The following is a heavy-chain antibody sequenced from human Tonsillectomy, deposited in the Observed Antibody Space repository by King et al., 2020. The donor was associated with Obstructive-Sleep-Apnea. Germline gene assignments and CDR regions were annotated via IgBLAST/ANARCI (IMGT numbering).Heavy chain of an antibody. CDR1: GFTFDDYA. D-gene: IGHD1-26*01. CDR3: AKDRSGSQSGYGMDV. J-gene: IGHJ6*02. CDR2: ISWNSGSI. Sequence: VQLVESGGGLVQPGRSLRLSCAASGFTFDDYAMHWVRQAPGKGLEWVSGISWNSGSIGYADSVKGRFTISRDNAKNSLYLQMNSLRGEDTALYYCAKDRSGSQSGYGMDVWGHGTTVTVSS. V-gene: IGHV3-9*01.